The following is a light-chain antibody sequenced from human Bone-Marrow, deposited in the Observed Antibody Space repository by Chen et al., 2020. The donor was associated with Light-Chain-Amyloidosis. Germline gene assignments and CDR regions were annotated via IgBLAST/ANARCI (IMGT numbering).Light chain of an antibody. V-gene: IGLV3-25*03. CDR1: YLPTKY. CDR3: QSAESSVNDDGM. J-gene: IGLJ3*02. CDR2: RDT. Sequence: YLLTQPPSRSASPGQTARTTCVGDYLPTKYAYWYQQKPGQAPVLVLHRDTERRSGISERFSASSKWTTATSTTLAIQAEDDDDYYCQSAESSVNDDGMFVGGTKLSVL.